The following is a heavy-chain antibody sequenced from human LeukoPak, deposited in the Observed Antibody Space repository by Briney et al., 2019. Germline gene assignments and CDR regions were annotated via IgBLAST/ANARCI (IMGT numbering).Heavy chain of an antibody. V-gene: IGHV3-48*03. CDR3: ARATHYYDSSGYYYGSESDAFDI. Sequence: PGGSLRLSCAASGFTFSSYEMNWVRQAPGKGLEWVSYISSSGSTIYYADSVKGRFTISRDNAKNSLYLQMNSLRAEDTAVYYCARATHYYDSSGYYYGSESDAFDIWGQGTMVTVSS. CDR1: GFTFSSYE. J-gene: IGHJ3*02. CDR2: ISSSGSTI. D-gene: IGHD3-22*01.